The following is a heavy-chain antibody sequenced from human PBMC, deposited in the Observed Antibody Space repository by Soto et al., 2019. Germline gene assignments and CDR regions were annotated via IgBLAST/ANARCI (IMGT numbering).Heavy chain of an antibody. CDR3: EKDICGHSSCYTDY. CDR2: ITDNGGST. V-gene: IGHV3-23*01. D-gene: IGHD2-15*01. CDR1: GFMFSSYV. Sequence: EVQLLESGGGLVQPGGSLRLSCAASGFMFSSYVMNWVRQAPGKGLEWVSSITDNGGSTYYADSVKGRFTISRDNSKNTLYLQMNSLRADDTAVYYCEKDICGHSSCYTDYWGQGTLVTVST. J-gene: IGHJ4*02.